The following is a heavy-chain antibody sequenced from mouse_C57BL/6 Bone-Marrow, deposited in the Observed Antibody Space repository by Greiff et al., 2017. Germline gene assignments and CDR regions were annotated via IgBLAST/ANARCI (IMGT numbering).Heavy chain of an antibody. J-gene: IGHJ4*01. CDR3: ARMIELGEHYAMDY. D-gene: IGHD4-1*01. CDR2: IWTGGGT. CDR1: GFSLTSYA. Sequence: VKLMESGPGLVAPSQSLSITCTVSGFSLTSYAISWVRQPPGKGLEWLGVIWTGGGTNYNSALKSRLSISKDNSKSQVFLKMNSLQTDDTARYYCARMIELGEHYAMDYWGQGTSVTVSS. V-gene: IGHV2-9-1*01.